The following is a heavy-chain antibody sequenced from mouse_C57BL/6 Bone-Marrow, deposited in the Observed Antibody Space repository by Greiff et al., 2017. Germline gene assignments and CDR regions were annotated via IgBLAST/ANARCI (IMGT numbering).Heavy chain of an antibody. J-gene: IGHJ2*01. CDR3: ARYEYGNYDYFDY. CDR1: GYSITSDYA. CDR2: ISYSGST. D-gene: IGHD2-10*02. Sequence: EVKLMESGPGLVKPSQSLSLTCTVTGYSITSDYAWNWIRQFPGNKLEWMGYISYSGSTSYNPSLKSRISITRDTSKNQFFLQLNSVTTEDTATYYCARYEYGNYDYFDYWGQGTTLTVSS. V-gene: IGHV3-2*02.